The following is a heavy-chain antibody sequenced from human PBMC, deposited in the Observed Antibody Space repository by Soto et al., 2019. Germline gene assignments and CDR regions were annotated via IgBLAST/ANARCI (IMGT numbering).Heavy chain of an antibody. D-gene: IGHD4-17*01. CDR3: ARPTRDYGQYGRSYFGMDV. CDR1: GFTFSNFG. CDR2: IWYDGSNE. Sequence: QMQLVESGGGVVHPGRSLRLSCTASGFTFSNFGIHWFRQAPGKGLEWVALIWYDGSNEYYADSVKGRFTISRDNSENTLYLQMTSLSAEDTAVYYCARPTRDYGQYGRSYFGMDVWGPGTTVTVSS. J-gene: IGHJ6*02. V-gene: IGHV3-33*01.